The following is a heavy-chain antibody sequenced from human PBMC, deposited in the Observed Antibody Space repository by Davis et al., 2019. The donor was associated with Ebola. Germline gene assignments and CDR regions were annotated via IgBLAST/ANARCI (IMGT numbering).Heavy chain of an antibody. V-gene: IGHV4-59*12. CDR1: GGSISSYY. Sequence: MPSETLSLTCTVSGGSISSYYWSWIRQPPGKGLEWIGYIYYSGSTRYNPSLKSRVTISGDTSKIQFSLKLRSVTAADTAVYYCARGSDGKYSYYYGMDVWGKGTTVTVSS. J-gene: IGHJ6*04. CDR3: ARGSDGKYSYYYGMDV. CDR2: IYYSGST.